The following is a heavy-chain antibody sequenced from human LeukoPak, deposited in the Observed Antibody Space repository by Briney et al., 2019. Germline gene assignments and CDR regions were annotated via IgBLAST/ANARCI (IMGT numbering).Heavy chain of an antibody. CDR3: AKEGRYSGWPFDY. Sequence: GGSLRLSCAASGFTVSSNYMSWVRQAPGKGLEWVSAISGSGGSTYYADSVKGRFTISRDNSKNTLYLQMNSLRAEDTAVYYCAKEGRYSGWPFDYWGQGTLVTVSS. D-gene: IGHD6-19*01. CDR2: ISGSGGST. CDR1: GFTVSSNY. J-gene: IGHJ4*02. V-gene: IGHV3-23*01.